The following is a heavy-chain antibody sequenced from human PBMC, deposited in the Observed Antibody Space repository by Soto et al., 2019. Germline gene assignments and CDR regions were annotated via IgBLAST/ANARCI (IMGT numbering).Heavy chain of an antibody. V-gene: IGHV3-23*01. CDR1: GFTFSSDW. Sequence: GGSLRLSCAASGFTFSSDWMHWFRQAPGKGLVWVSAISGSGGSTNYADSAKGRFTISRDNSKNTLYLQMNSLRAEDTAVYYCAKGPGGYSSGWYSDYWGQGTLVTVSS. CDR3: AKGPGGYSSGWYSDY. CDR2: ISGSGGST. J-gene: IGHJ4*02. D-gene: IGHD6-19*01.